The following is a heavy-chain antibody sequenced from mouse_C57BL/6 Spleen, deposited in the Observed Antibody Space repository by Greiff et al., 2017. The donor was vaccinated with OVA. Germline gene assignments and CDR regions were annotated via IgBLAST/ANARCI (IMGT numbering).Heavy chain of an antibody. CDR3: ARPTGYAIDY. V-gene: IGHV5-17*01. J-gene: IGHJ4*01. Sequence: EVKLVESGGGLVKPGGSLKLSCAASGFTFSDYGMHWVRQAPEKGLEWVAYISSGSSTIYYADTVKGRFTISRDNAKNTLFLQMTSLRSEDTAMYYCARPTGYAIDYWGQGTSVTVSS. CDR2: ISSGSSTI. CDR1: GFTFSDYG. D-gene: IGHD4-1*01.